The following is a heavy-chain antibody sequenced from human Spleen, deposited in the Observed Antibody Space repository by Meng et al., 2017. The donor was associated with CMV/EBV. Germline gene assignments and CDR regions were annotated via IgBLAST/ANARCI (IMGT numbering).Heavy chain of an antibody. J-gene: IGHJ6*02. V-gene: IGHV1-2*02. CDR3: AREGRGGGYYYGMDV. CDR1: GYTFTGYY. Sequence: ASVKVSCKASGYTFTGYYMHWVRQAPGQGLEWMGWINPNSGGTNYAQKFQGRVTMTRDTSISTAYMELSRLRSDDTAVFSCAREGRGGGYYYGMDVWGQGTTVTVSS. CDR2: INPNSGGT. D-gene: IGHD3-10*01.